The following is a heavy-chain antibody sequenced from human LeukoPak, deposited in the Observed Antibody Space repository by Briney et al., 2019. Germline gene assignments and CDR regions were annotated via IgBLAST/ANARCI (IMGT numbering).Heavy chain of an antibody. CDR1: GFTFSSFA. V-gene: IGHV3-23*01. Sequence: GGSLSLSCAASGFTFSSFAMNWVRQAPGKGLEWVSTISGSGDSTYYADSVKGRFTISRDNSKNTLHLQMNSLRAEDTAVYYCAKGGAGYRSSTSCLYYFDSWGQGTLVTVSS. CDR3: AKGGAGYRSSTSCLYYFDS. D-gene: IGHD2-2*01. J-gene: IGHJ4*02. CDR2: ISGSGDST.